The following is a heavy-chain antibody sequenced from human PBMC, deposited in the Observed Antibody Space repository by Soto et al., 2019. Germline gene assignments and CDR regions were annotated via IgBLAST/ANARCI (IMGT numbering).Heavy chain of an antibody. Sequence: EVQLVESGGGLVQPGGSLRLSCTVSGFSFSSHSMNWVRQAPGKGLEWLAYISSSSDTIYYADSVRGRFTISRDNAKNSLYLQMNSLRAEDTAVYYCASWAGGNWLGPFDHWGQGTLVPVSS. D-gene: IGHD1-1*01. J-gene: IGHJ4*02. CDR2: ISSSSDTI. CDR1: GFSFSSHS. CDR3: ASWAGGNWLGPFDH. V-gene: IGHV3-48*01.